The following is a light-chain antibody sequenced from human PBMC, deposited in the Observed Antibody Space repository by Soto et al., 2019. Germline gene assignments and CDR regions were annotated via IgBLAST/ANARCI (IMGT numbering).Light chain of an antibody. J-gene: IGLJ2*01. Sequence: QSVLTQPASVSGSPGQSITISCTGTSSDVGGYNYVSWYQQHTGKAPKLMIYDVSNRPSGVSNRFSGSKSGNTASLTISGLQAEDEADYYGSSYTSSSTVVFGGGTKVTVL. V-gene: IGLV2-14*01. CDR2: DVS. CDR3: SSYTSSSTVV. CDR1: SSDVGGYNY.